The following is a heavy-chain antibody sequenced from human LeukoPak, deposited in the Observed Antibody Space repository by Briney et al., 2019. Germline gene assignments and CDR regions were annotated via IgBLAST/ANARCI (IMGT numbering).Heavy chain of an antibody. CDR3: AIQITMIVVVPYFDY. CDR2: IKQDGSEK. J-gene: IGHJ4*02. V-gene: IGHV3-7*01. D-gene: IGHD3-22*01. CDR1: GFTFSSYW. Sequence: GGSLRLSCAASGFTFSSYWMSWVRQAPGKGLEWVANIKQDGSEKYDVDSVRGRFTVSRDNAKNSLFLHMNSLRAEDTAVYYCAIQITMIVVVPYFDYWGQGTLVTVSS.